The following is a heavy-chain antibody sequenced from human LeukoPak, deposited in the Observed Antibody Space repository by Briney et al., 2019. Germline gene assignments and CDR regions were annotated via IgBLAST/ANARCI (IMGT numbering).Heavy chain of an antibody. D-gene: IGHD1-26*01. Sequence: PGRSLRLSCAASGFTFDDYAMHWVRQAPGKGLEWVSGISWNSGSIGYADSVKGRFTISRDNAKNSLYLQMNSLRAEDTALYYCAKDYSGGYSPHNWFDPWGQGTLVTVSS. CDR3: AKDYSGGYSPHNWFDP. V-gene: IGHV3-9*01. CDR2: ISWNSGSI. J-gene: IGHJ5*02. CDR1: GFTFDDYA.